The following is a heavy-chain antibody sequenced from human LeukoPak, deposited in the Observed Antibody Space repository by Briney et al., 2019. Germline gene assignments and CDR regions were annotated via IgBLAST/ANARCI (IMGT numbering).Heavy chain of an antibody. CDR1: GGSFSGYY. D-gene: IGHD4-17*01. Sequence: SETLSLTCAVYGGSFSGYYWSWIRQPPGKGLEWIGEINHSGSTNYNPSLKSRVTISVDTSKNQFPLKLSSVTAADTAVYYCARGRTTTVTTKFVNYWGQGTLVTVSS. CDR3: ARGRTTTVTTKFVNY. CDR2: INHSGST. J-gene: IGHJ4*02. V-gene: IGHV4-34*01.